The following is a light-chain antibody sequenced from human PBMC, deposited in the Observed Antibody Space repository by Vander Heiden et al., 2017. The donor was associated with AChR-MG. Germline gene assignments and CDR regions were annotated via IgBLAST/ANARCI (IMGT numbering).Light chain of an antibody. V-gene: IGKV3-15*01. Sequence: EIVMTQSPATLSVSPGERATLSCRASQSIRTDLAWYQHKPGQAPRLLIDGASTRASGIPARFSGSGSGTEFTLTISSLQSEDSAVYYCQQYDNWPQRVTFGGETKVEIK. CDR3: QQYDNWPQRVT. J-gene: IGKJ4*01. CDR2: GAS. CDR1: QSIRTD.